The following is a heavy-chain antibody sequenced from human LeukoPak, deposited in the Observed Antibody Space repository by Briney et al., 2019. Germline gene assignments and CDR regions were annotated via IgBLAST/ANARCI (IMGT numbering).Heavy chain of an antibody. V-gene: IGHV3-30-3*01. CDR3: ARSPVHSAVVVPLDY. CDR1: GFTFSSYA. J-gene: IGHJ4*02. Sequence: PGRSLRLSCAASGFTFSSYAMHWVRQAPGKGLEWVAVISYDGSNKYYADSVKGRFTISRDNSKNSLYLQMNSLRAEDTAVYYCARSPVHSAVVVPLDYWGQGTLVTVSS. CDR2: ISYDGSNK. D-gene: IGHD2-21*01.